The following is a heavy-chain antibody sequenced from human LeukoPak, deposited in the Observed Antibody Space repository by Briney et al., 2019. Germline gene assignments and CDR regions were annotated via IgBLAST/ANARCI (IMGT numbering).Heavy chain of an antibody. CDR2: IGTAGDT. J-gene: IGHJ3*02. D-gene: IGHD6-19*01. CDR3: ARGAVALAFDI. V-gene: IGHV3-13*04. Sequence: PGGSLRLSCAASGFTFSSYDMHWVRQATGKGLEWVSAIGTAGDTYYPGSVKGRFTISTENAKNSLYLKMNSLRAGDTAVYYCARGAVALAFDIWGQGTMVTVSS. CDR1: GFTFSSYD.